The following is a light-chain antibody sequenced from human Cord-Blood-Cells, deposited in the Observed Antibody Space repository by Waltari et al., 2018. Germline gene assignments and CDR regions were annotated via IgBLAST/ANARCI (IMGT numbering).Light chain of an antibody. Sequence: DIVLTQSPGTLSLSPGERATLSCRASQSVSSSYLAWYQQKPGQAPRLLIYGASSRATGIPDRFSGSGSGTDFTLTISRLEPEDFAVYYCQQYGSSPPLTCGGGTKVEI. CDR3: QQYGSSPPLT. CDR1: QSVSSSY. J-gene: IGKJ4*01. CDR2: GAS. V-gene: IGKV3-20*01.